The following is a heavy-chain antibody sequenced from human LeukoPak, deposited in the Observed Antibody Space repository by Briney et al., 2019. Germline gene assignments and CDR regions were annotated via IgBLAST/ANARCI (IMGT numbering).Heavy chain of an antibody. CDR2: IKQDESEK. V-gene: IGHV3-7*01. J-gene: IGHJ3*02. CDR1: GFTFSSAW. D-gene: IGHD3-22*01. CDR3: ARRSGYYWDAFDI. Sequence: GGSLRLSCAASGFTFSSAWMTWVRQAPGKGLEWVANIKQDESEKNYVDSVKGRFTISRDNAKNLLYLQMNNLRAKDTAVYYCARRSGYYWDAFDIWGQGTMVTVSS.